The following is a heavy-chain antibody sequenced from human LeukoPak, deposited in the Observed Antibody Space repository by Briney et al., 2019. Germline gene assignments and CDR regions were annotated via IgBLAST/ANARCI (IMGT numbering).Heavy chain of an antibody. CDR2: IIPIFGTA. CDR3: ARDQVSEGDFDY. CDR1: GGTFSSYA. J-gene: IGHJ4*02. Sequence: GASVNVSCKASGGTFSSYAISWVRQAPGQGLEWMGGIIPIFGTANYAQKFQGRVTITADKSTSTAYMELSSLRSEDTAVYYCARDQVSEGDFDYWGQGTLVTVSS. V-gene: IGHV1-69*06. D-gene: IGHD6-6*01.